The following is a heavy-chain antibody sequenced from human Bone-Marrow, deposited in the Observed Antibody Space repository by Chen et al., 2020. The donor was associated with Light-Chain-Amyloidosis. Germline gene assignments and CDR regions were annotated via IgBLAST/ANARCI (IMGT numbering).Heavy chain of an antibody. D-gene: IGHD6-19*01. CDR2: IKYDGSGK. CDR3: ARGSRPERGASGWFLSVEY. CDR1: VFIFNAYW. J-gene: IGHJ4*02. Sequence: EVQLVASGGGLVQAGESLTLSCVASVFIFNAYWMRWVRQAPGKGLEWVANIKYDGSGKDYVDAVKGRFTISRDNDKNSLYLQMETRKAEDTARYYCARGSRPERGASGWFLSVEYWGQGSLVTVSS. V-gene: IGHV3-7*05.